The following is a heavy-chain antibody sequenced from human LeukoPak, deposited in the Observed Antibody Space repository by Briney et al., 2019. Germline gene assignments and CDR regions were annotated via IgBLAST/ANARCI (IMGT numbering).Heavy chain of an antibody. CDR1: GFTFSDVW. V-gene: IGHV3-15*07. CDR3: TADTPSSSAQAFDY. CDR2: IKRKSDGETT. D-gene: IGHD6-19*01. J-gene: IGHJ4*02. Sequence: GGSHRLSCAASGFTFSDVWMNWVRQAPGMGLEWVGRIKRKSDGETTDYAAPVKGRFTISRDDSKNTLFLQMNNLKTEDTAMYYCTADTPSSSAQAFDYWGQGTLVTVSS.